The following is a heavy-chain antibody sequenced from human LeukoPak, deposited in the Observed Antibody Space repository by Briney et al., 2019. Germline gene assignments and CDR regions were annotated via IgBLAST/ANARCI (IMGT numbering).Heavy chain of an antibody. V-gene: IGHV3-21*01. CDR3: ARVCSGSHCGY. J-gene: IGHJ4*02. CDR2: ISSSSSYI. CDR1: GFTFSSYS. Sequence: GGSLRLSCAASGFTFSSYSMNWVRQAPGKGLEWVSSISSSSSYIYYVDSVKGRFTISRDNAKNSLYLQMNSLRAEDTAVYYCARVCSGSHCGYWGQGTLVTVSS. D-gene: IGHD1-26*01.